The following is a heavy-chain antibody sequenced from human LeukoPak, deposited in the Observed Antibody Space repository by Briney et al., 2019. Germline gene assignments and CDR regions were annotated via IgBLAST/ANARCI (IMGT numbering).Heavy chain of an antibody. CDR3: AKARDPYYYYYYMDV. J-gene: IGHJ6*03. Sequence: GGSLRLSCAASGFTFSGYGMHWVRQAPGKGLEWVAFIRYDGSGKYYADSVKGRFTISRDNSKNTLYLQMNSLRAEDTAVYYCAKARDPYYYYYYMDVWGKGTTVTISS. V-gene: IGHV3-30*02. CDR1: GFTFSGYG. CDR2: IRYDGSGK.